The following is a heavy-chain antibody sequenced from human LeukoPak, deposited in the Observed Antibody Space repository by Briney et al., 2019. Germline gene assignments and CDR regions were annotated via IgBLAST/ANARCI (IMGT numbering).Heavy chain of an antibody. V-gene: IGHV3-21*01. J-gene: IGHJ4*02. CDR3: ARDYGGTYYRVY. CDR1: GFTFDDYA. CDR2: ISSSSSYI. D-gene: IGHD4-23*01. Sequence: GGSLRLSCAASGFTFDDYAMHWVRQAPGKGLEWVSSISSSSSYIYYADSVKGRFTISRDNAKNSLYLQMNSLRAEDTAVYYCARDYGGTYYRVYWGQGTLVTVSS.